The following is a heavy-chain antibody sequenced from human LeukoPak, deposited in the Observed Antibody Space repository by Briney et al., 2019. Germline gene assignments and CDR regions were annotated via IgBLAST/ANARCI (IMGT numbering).Heavy chain of an antibody. V-gene: IGHV1-46*01. D-gene: IGHD6-13*01. CDR1: GYTFTSYY. Sequence: ASVKVSCKASGYTFTSYYMHWVRQAPGQGLEWMGIINPSGGSTSYAQKFQGRVTMTRDTSTSTVYMELSSLRSEDTAVYYCARPGPFLTTAAALRGHRDYYYGMDVWGQGTTVTVSS. CDR3: ARPGPFLTTAAALRGHRDYYYGMDV. CDR2: INPSGGST. J-gene: IGHJ6*02.